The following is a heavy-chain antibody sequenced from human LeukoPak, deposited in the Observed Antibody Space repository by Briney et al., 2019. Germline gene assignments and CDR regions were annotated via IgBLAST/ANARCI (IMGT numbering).Heavy chain of an antibody. CDR1: GDSVSSKNGA. CDR2: TYYRSKWYD. Sequence: SQTLSITCAISGDSVSSKNGAWNWIRQSPSRGLEWLGRTYYRSKWYDDYAGSLKGRITISPDTSKNQFSLQLNSVTPEDTAVYYCARDVGTSSWYTFDYWGQGTLVTVSS. CDR3: ARDVGTSSWYTFDY. D-gene: IGHD6-13*01. J-gene: IGHJ4*02. V-gene: IGHV6-1*01.